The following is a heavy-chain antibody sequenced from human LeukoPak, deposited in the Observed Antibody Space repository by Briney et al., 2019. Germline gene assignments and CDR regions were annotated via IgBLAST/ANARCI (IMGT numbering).Heavy chain of an antibody. D-gene: IGHD6-13*01. Sequence: GGSLRLSCAASGFTFNNYAMSWVRQAPGKGLEWVSLIYGGGTTYYADSVKGRFTISRDNSKNTLYLQMNSLRAEDTAVYYCARGMGSSWYYFDYWGQGTLVTVSS. CDR2: IYGGGTT. V-gene: IGHV3-53*01. J-gene: IGHJ4*02. CDR3: ARGMGSSWYYFDY. CDR1: GFTFNNYA.